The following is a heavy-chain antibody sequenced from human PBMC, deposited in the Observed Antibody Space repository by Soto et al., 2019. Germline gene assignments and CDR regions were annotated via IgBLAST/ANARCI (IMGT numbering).Heavy chain of an antibody. CDR2: ISASRGRT. J-gene: IGHJ3*02. CDR1: GFTFSAYA. V-gene: IGHV3-23*01. CDR3: AKDPNGDYVGAFDM. Sequence: ESGGGLVQPGGSLRLSCAASGFTFSAYAMSWVRQTPGKGLEWVSGISASRGRTYYANSVKGRFTISSDNGKNTLYLQMNSLRAEDTAVYYCAKDPNGDYVGAFDMWGQGTMVIVSS. D-gene: IGHD4-17*01.